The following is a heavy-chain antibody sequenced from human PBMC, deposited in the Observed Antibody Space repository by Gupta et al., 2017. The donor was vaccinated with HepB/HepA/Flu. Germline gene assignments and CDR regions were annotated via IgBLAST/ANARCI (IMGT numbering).Heavy chain of an antibody. CDR1: GFNLRSYG. Sequence: QVQLVESGGGVVQPGGSLRLSCAASGFNLRSYGMHWVRQAPGKGLEWVALIWFDGSKKYSADSEKGRFAISRDNSNNTLYLQMNSLKADDSAVYYCARGGFYDFWSGLDYWGQGILVTVSS. V-gene: IGHV3-33*01. CDR3: ARGGFYDFWSGLDY. J-gene: IGHJ4*02. D-gene: IGHD3-3*01. CDR2: IWFDGSKK.